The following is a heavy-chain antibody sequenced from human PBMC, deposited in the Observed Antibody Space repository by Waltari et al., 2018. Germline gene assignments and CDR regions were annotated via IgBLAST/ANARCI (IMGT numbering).Heavy chain of an antibody. Sequence: QVQLVQSGAEVKKPGASVKVSCKASGYTFTSYDINWVRQATGQGLEWMGWMNPNSGNTGYAQKFQGRVTITRNTSISTAYMELSSLRSEYTAVYYCARYCSSTSCYRGYGMDVWGQGTTVTVSS. CDR1: GYTFTSYD. J-gene: IGHJ6*02. V-gene: IGHV1-8*03. CDR3: ARYCSSTSCYRGYGMDV. CDR2: MNPNSGNT. D-gene: IGHD2-2*01.